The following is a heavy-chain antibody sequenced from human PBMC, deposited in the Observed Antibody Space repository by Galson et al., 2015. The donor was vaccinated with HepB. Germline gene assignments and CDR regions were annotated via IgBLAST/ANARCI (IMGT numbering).Heavy chain of an antibody. V-gene: IGHV3-48*01. J-gene: IGHJ4*02. D-gene: IGHD3-16*01. CDR2: IGPGDDT. Sequence: SLRLSCAASGFTFNTYGMNWVRQAPGKALEWISYIGPGDDTYYADSVRGRFTISRDNAKNSLYLQLSSLRGEDTAVHYCAREAYNDFGGGHWGQGTLVTVSS. CDR3: AREAYNDFGGGH. CDR1: GFTFNTYG.